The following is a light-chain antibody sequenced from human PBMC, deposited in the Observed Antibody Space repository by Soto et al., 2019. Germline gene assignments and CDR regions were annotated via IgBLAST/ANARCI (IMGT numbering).Light chain of an antibody. CDR3: QSYDNSLSTWV. Sequence: QSVRTQPPSVSGAPGQRVTISCTGSSSNIGAGYDVHWYQQLPGTAPQFLMSGNNNRPSGVPDRFSDSKSGTSASLAITGLQAEDEADYYCQSYDNSLSTWVFGGGTKLTVL. CDR2: GNN. V-gene: IGLV1-40*01. J-gene: IGLJ3*02. CDR1: SSNIGAGYD.